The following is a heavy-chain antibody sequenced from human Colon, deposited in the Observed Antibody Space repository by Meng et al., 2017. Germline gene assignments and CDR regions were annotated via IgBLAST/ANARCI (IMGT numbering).Heavy chain of an antibody. D-gene: IGHD4/OR15-4a*01. J-gene: IGHJ3*02. Sequence: GGSLRLSCTASGFTFSSSWMAWVRQTPGKGLEWVANIKHDGSEKNHVDSVKGRFTVSRDNAENSLYLQMTSLRVEDTAIYYCVRDPNFSAFDIWGQGTMVTV. CDR3: VRDPNFSAFDI. CDR2: IKHDGSEK. CDR1: GFTFSSSW. V-gene: IGHV3-7*01.